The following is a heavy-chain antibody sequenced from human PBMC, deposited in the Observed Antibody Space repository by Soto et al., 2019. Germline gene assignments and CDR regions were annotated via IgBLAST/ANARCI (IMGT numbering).Heavy chain of an antibody. Sequence: SGPTLVNPTQTLTLTCTFSGFSLSTSGMCVSWIRQPPGKALEWLALIDWDDDKYYSTSLKTRLTISKDTSKNQVVLTMTNMDPVDTATYYCARILWHCSSTSMETEMDVWGQGTTVTVSS. CDR3: ARILWHCSSTSMETEMDV. CDR1: GFSLSTSGMC. D-gene: IGHD2-2*01. CDR2: IDWDDDK. J-gene: IGHJ6*02. V-gene: IGHV2-70*01.